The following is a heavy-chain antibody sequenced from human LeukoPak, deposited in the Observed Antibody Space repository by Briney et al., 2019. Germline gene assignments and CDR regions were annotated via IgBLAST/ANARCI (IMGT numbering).Heavy chain of an antibody. V-gene: IGHV4-39*01. CDR1: GGSISSSSYY. CDR2: IYYSGST. D-gene: IGHD5-18*01. J-gene: IGHJ4*02. Sequence: PSETLSLTCTVSGGSISSSSYYWGWIRQPPGKGLEWIGSIYYSGSTYYNPSLKSRVTISVDTSKNQFSLKLSSVTAADTAVYYCARQPGYSYGSYYFDYWGQGTLVTVSP. CDR3: ARQPGYSYGSYYFDY.